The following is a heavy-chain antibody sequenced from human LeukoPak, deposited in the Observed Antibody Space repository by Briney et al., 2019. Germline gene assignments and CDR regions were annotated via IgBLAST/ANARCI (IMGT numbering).Heavy chain of an antibody. D-gene: IGHD2-2*01. J-gene: IGHJ5*02. Sequence: GGSLRLSCAASGFTFSSYSMNWDRQAPGKGLEWVSSISSSSYIYYADSVKGRFTISRDNAKNSLYLQMNSLRAEDTAVYYCARAGSVVVPAAGSWFDPWGQGTLVTVSS. V-gene: IGHV3-21*01. CDR3: ARAGSVVVPAAGSWFDP. CDR2: ISSSSYI. CDR1: GFTFSSYS.